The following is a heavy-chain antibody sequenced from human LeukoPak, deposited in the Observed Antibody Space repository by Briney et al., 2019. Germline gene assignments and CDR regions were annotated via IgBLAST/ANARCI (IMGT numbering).Heavy chain of an antibody. CDR2: ISSSHSNI. CDR3: ARTLGLRFFDL. J-gene: IGHJ2*01. D-gene: IGHD7-27*01. Sequence: GGSLRLSCAASGLTFSDYYMSWIRQAPGKGLEWISYISSSHSNIHYADSVKGRFTISRDNAKNSLYLQMNSPRPEDTAVYYCARTLGLRFFDLWGRGTLVTVSS. V-gene: IGHV3-11*01. CDR1: GLTFSDYY.